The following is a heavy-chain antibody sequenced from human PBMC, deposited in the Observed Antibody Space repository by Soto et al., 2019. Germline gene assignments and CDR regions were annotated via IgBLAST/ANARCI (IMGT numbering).Heavy chain of an antibody. CDR2: IYYSGST. J-gene: IGHJ4*02. CDR3: ARGRMLYCSSTSCYSHFDY. D-gene: IGHD2-2*01. Sequence: SETLSLTCTVSGGSISSYDWSWIRQPPGKGLEWIGYIYYSGSTNYNPSLKSRVTISVDTSKNQFSLKLSSVTAADTAVYYCARGRMLYCSSTSCYSHFDYWGQGTLVTVSS. V-gene: IGHV4-59*01. CDR1: GGSISSYD.